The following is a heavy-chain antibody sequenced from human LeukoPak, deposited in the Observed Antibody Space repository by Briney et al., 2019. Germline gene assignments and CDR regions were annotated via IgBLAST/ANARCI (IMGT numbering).Heavy chain of an antibody. CDR1: GGSISNYY. V-gene: IGHV4-4*07. CDR2: IYSSGTT. Sequence: PSETLSLTCTASGGSISNYYWSWVRQPAGKGLEWIGRIYSSGTTIYNPSLKRRVTMSVDTSKNYFSLKLSPVTAADTAVYYCAGDYGDYEGVSDIWGQGTKVTVSS. D-gene: IGHD4-17*01. CDR3: AGDYGDYEGVSDI. J-gene: IGHJ3*02.